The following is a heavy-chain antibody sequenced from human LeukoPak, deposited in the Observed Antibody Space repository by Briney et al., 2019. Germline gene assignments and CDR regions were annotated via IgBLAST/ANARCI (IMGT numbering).Heavy chain of an antibody. CDR3: ASGYDYVWGSYHSPLGY. Sequence: ASVKVSCKASGYTFTAYYMHWVRQAPGQGLEWMGWINPDSGGTNYAQKFQGKVTMTRDTSINTAYMELSRLRSDDTAVYYCASGYDYVWGSYHSPLGYWGQGTLVTVSS. V-gene: IGHV1-2*02. J-gene: IGHJ4*02. CDR1: GYTFTAYY. D-gene: IGHD3-16*02. CDR2: INPDSGGT.